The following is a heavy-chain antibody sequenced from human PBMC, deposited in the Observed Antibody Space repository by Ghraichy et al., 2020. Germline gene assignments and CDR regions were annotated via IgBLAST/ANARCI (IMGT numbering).Heavy chain of an antibody. Sequence: GGSLRLSCAASGFTFSGSAMHWVRQASGKGLEWVGRIRSKANSYATAYAASVKGRFTISRDDSKNTAFLQMNSLKTEDTAVYYCTRRKYYDLDYYYGMDVWGQGTTVTVSS. J-gene: IGHJ6*02. CDR2: IRSKANSYAT. CDR1: GFTFSGSA. V-gene: IGHV3-73*01. D-gene: IGHD3-3*01. CDR3: TRRKYYDLDYYYGMDV.